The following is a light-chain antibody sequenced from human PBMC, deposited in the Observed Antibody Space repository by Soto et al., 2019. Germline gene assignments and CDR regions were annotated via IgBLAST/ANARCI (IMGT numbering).Light chain of an antibody. CDR3: LQDINYPWT. CDR1: HTIATY. CDR2: GAS. J-gene: IGKJ1*01. V-gene: IGKV1-39*01. Sequence: IQMTQSPSSLSASVGDGVTLTCRASHTIATYLNWYQQKPGQVPEVLIYGASRLHVGVPSRFTGSGYGTDFTLTINNLQPEDFAIYYCLQDINYPWTFGQGTKVDIK.